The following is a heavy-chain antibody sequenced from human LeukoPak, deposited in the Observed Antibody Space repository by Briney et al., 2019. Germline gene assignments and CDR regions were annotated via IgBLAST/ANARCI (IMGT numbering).Heavy chain of an antibody. D-gene: IGHD5-18*01. J-gene: IGHJ4*02. CDR3: AKSSRGYSYGHLDY. V-gene: IGHV3-23*01. CDR1: GFTFSSYA. CDR2: ISGSGGST. Sequence: GGSLRLSCAASGFTFSSYAMSWVRQAPGKGLEWVSAISGSGGSTYYADSVKGRFTISRDNSKNTLYLQMNSLRAEDTAVYYCAKSSRGYSYGHLDYWGQGTLVTVSS.